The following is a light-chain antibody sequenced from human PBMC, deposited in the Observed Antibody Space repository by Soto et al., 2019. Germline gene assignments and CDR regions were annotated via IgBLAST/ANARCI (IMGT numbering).Light chain of an antibody. Sequence: EIVLTQSPATLSLSPGERATLSCRASQSVGSDLAWYQQKPGQAPRLVIYDIFTRETGVPTRISGSGSGTEFTLTISSLQSEDFAVYYCQQYNSWTLTFGGGTKVDIK. J-gene: IGKJ4*01. CDR2: DIF. CDR1: QSVGSD. V-gene: IGKV3-15*01. CDR3: QQYNSWTLT.